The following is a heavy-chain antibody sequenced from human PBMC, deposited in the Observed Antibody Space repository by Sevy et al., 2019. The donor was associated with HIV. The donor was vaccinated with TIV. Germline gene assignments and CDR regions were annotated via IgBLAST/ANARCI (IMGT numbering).Heavy chain of an antibody. CDR2: MSGRGGST. CDR3: AKDVPDQSWYDDFWSGSPCFDY. Sequence: GGSLRLSCAASGFTFGNYAMSWVRQAPGKGLEWVSGMSGRGGSTDYADSVKGRFTISRDNSKNTLYLQMNSPRAEDTAIYYCAKDVPDQSWYDDFWSGSPCFDYWGRGTLVTVSS. CDR1: GFTFGNYA. J-gene: IGHJ4*02. V-gene: IGHV3-23*01. D-gene: IGHD3-3*01.